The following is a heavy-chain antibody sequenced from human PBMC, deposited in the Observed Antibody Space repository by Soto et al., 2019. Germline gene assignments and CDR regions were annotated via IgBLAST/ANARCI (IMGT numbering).Heavy chain of an antibody. CDR2: ILHIGST. CDR3: ASGFDSDGLYNGGHP. D-gene: IGHD3-22*01. V-gene: IGHV4-4*02. Sequence: QLQESGPGLVKPSGTLSLTCTVSGGSISTTNWWSWVRQSPGKGLEWIGEILHIGSTNYNPSLKSRCTISIDQSKNQFSLRLRSVTAAYTAVYYCASGFDSDGLYNGGHPWGQGTLVSVSS. J-gene: IGHJ5*02. CDR1: GGSISTTNW.